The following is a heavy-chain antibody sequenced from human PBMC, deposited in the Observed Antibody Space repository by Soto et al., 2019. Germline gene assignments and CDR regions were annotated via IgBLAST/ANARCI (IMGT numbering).Heavy chain of an antibody. D-gene: IGHD3-10*01. J-gene: IGHJ6*02. CDR3: ASVIYGSGSLPVVYYYGMDV. CDR2: IDPSDSYT. V-gene: IGHV5-10-1*01. Sequence: PGESLKISCKGSGYSFTSYWISWVRQMPGKGLEWMGRIDPSDSYTNYSPSFQGHVTISADKSISTAYLQWSSLKASDTAMYYCASVIYGSGSLPVVYYYGMDVWGQVTTVTVS. CDR1: GYSFTSYW.